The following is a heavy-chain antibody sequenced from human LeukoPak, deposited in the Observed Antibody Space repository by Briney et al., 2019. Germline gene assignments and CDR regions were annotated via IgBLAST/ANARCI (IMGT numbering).Heavy chain of an antibody. CDR3: ARDLTRAWYYYDSSGYSY. J-gene: IGHJ4*02. Sequence: ASVKVSCKASGYTFTSYGISWVRQAPGQGLEWMGWISAYNGNTNYAQKLQARVTMTTDTSTSTAYMELRSLRSDDTAVYYCARDLTRAWYYYDSSGYSYWGQGTLVTVSS. V-gene: IGHV1-18*01. CDR2: ISAYNGNT. CDR1: GYTFTSYG. D-gene: IGHD3-22*01.